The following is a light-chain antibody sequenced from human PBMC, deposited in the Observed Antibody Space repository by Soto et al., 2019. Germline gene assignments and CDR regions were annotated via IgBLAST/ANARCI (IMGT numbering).Light chain of an antibody. J-gene: IGKJ3*01. Sequence: EIVLTQSPATLSLFPGERATLSCRASQSVSSQLAWYQQKPGQAPRLLIYDASNRATGIPARFSSYGSGTDFTLTNSSLNPEDFAVYYCQQRSNWTEFTFGHGTKVDIK. CDR2: DAS. CDR1: QSVSSQ. V-gene: IGKV3-11*01. CDR3: QQRSNWTEFT.